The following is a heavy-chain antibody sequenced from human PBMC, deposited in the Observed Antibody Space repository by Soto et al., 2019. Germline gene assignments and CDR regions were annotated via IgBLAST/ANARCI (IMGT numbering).Heavy chain of an antibody. CDR3: AKDIWSSIAARRGSFDY. J-gene: IGHJ4*02. V-gene: IGHV3-9*01. CDR1: GFTFDDYA. Sequence: EVQLVESGGGLVQPGRSLRLSCAASGFTFDDYAMHWVRQAPGKGLEWVSGIRWNSGSIGYADSVKGRFTISRDNAKNSLYLQMNSLRAEDTALSYCAKDIWSSIAARRGSFDYWGQGTLVTVSS. D-gene: IGHD6-6*01. CDR2: IRWNSGSI.